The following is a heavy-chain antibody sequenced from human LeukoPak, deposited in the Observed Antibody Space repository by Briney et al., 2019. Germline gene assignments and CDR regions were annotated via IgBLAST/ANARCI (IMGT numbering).Heavy chain of an antibody. CDR3: ARDLRVSSSSFGY. Sequence: GGSLRLSCAASGFTFSSYSMNWVRQAPGKGLEWVSSISSSSSYTYYADSVKGRFTISRDNAKNSLYLQMNSLRAEDTAVYYCARDLRVSSSSFGYWGQGTLVTVSS. CDR1: GFTFSSYS. V-gene: IGHV3-21*01. CDR2: ISSSSSYT. D-gene: IGHD6-6*01. J-gene: IGHJ4*02.